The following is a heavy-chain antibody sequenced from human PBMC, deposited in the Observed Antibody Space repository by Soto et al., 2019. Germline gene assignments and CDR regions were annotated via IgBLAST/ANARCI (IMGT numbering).Heavy chain of an antibody. CDR2: ISWDGGST. CDR1: GFTFSGHA. J-gene: IGHJ4*02. CDR3: AKDGPDFYDY. V-gene: IGHV3-43*01. Sequence: GGSLRLSCAASGFTFSGHAMHWVRQAPGKGLEWVSLISWDGGSTYYADSVKGRFTISRDNSKNSLYLQMNSLRTEDTALYYCAKDGPDFYDYWGQGTLVTVSS.